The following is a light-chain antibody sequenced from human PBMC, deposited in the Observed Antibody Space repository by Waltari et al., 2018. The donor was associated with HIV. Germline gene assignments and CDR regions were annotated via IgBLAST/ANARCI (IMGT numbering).Light chain of an antibody. CDR2: AAS. V-gene: IGKV1-27*01. J-gene: IGKJ4*01. CDR3: QKYNSAPPA. Sequence: VRMTQSPSSLSASVGDRVSITCRASQGIDDYLAWYQQRPGKVPELLIYAASTLQSGVPSRSSGRRSGTDFTLTISGLQPEDFATYYCQKYNSAPPAFGGVTKVEIK. CDR1: QGIDDY.